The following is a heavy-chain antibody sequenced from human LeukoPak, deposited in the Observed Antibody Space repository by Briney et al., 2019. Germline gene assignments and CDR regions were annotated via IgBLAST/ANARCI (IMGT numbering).Heavy chain of an antibody. CDR1: GFTFNNYA. CDR2: ISGGGETT. CDR3: ARDYADYVGYFFFDY. J-gene: IGHJ4*02. D-gene: IGHD4-17*01. Sequence: GGSLRLSCAASGFTFNNYAMNWVRQAPGKGLEWASSISGGGETTYYADSAKGRFTISRDNSQNTLYLQMNSLGAEDTAVYYCARDYADYVGYFFFDYWGQGTLVTVSS. V-gene: IGHV3-23*01.